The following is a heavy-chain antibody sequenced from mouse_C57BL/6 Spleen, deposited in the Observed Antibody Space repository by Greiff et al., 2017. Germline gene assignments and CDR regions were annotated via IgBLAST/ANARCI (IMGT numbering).Heavy chain of an antibody. D-gene: IGHD2-4*01. CDR3: ARWDDYYYFDY. V-gene: IGHV1-4*01. CDR1: GYTFTNST. J-gene: IGHJ2*01. CDR2: INPSSGYT. Sequence: VQLQQSGAELARPGASVKMSCQASGYTFTNSTMNLVKQRPGQGLEWIGYINPSSGYTKYNQKFKDKATLTADKSSSTAYMQLSSLTSEDSAVYYCARWDDYYYFDYWGQGTTLTVSS.